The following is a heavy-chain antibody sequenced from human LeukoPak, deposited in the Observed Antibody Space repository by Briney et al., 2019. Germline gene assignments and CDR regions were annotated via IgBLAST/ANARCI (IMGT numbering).Heavy chain of an antibody. CDR3: ARDPLGVLSYFDY. Sequence: PGGSLRLSCAASGFIFSYYGMHWVRHAPGKGLEWVAVIWYDGSNRYYADSLKGPFTISRDNSKNPLCLKMNSLTADDTAVYYCARDPLGVLSYFDYWGQGTLVTVSS. D-gene: IGHD3-16*01. CDR2: IWYDGSNR. J-gene: IGHJ4*02. V-gene: IGHV3-33*01. CDR1: GFIFSYYG.